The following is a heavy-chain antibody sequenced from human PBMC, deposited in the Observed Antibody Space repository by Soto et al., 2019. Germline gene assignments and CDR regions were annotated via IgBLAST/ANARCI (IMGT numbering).Heavy chain of an antibody. CDR2: IYYSGST. J-gene: IGHJ4*02. Sequence: QVQLQESGPGLVKPSQTLSLTCTVSGGSISSGGYYWSWIRQHPGKGLEWIGYIYYSGSTYYNPSLERLCTLSVDTSKNQFSLKLMSVPAAHTTVNYSARTPTNWGQGTLDTVSS. V-gene: IGHV4-31*01. CDR3: ARTPTN. CDR1: GGSISSGGYY. D-gene: IGHD2-15*01.